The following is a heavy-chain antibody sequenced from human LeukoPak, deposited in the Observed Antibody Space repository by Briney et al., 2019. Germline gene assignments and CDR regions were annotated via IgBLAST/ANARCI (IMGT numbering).Heavy chain of an antibody. J-gene: IGHJ5*02. CDR3: ARDLKYQLLLGWFDP. Sequence: ASXKXSCKASGYTFTGYYIHWVRQAPGQGLEWMGRINPNNGATNYAQKFQGRVTVTRDTSISIVYMELRRLRSDDTAVYYCARDLKYQLLLGWFDPWGQGSLVTVSS. V-gene: IGHV1-2*06. CDR1: GYTFTGYY. CDR2: INPNNGAT. D-gene: IGHD2-21*01.